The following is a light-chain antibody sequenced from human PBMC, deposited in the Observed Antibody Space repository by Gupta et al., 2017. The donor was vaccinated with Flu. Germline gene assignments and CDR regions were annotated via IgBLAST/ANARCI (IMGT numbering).Light chain of an antibody. CDR1: NIGSKS. Sequence: SHVLTQPSSVPDAPGQKARIACRGKNIGSKSVHWYQQRPGQAPVVVVYDDSEGPSGIPERCSGSNSGKTATLTISRVEAGDEADYYCQVWDSSSDHSNCVFGGGTKLTVL. CDR2: DDS. J-gene: IGLJ3*02. V-gene: IGLV3-21*02. CDR3: QVWDSSSDHSNCV.